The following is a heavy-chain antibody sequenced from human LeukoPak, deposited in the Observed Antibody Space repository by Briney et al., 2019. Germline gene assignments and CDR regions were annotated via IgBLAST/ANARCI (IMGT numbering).Heavy chain of an antibody. V-gene: IGHV3-21*01. D-gene: IGHD3-10*02. Sequence: GGSLRLSCAASGFTFSSYTMNWVRQAPGKGLEWVSSISSTGSYIYYADSVKGRFTISRDNAKNSLYLQMNSLRAEDTAVYYCAELGITMIGGVWGKGTTVTISS. CDR1: GFTFSSYT. CDR2: ISSTGSYI. J-gene: IGHJ6*04. CDR3: AELGITMIGGV.